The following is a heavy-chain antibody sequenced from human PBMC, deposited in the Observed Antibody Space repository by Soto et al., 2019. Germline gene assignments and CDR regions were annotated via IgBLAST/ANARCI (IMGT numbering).Heavy chain of an antibody. J-gene: IGHJ6*02. V-gene: IGHV5-51*01. Sequence: GESLKISCKGSGFTFAIYWIGWVRQVPGKGLEWMGIIYPRDSDSTYSPSFQGQVTISADKSISTAYLQWSSLQTSDTAVYYCARGSPSADLPYYYGMDVWGQGTTVTVSS. CDR2: IYPRDSDS. CDR1: GFTFAIYW. D-gene: IGHD2-15*01. CDR3: ARGSPSADLPYYYGMDV.